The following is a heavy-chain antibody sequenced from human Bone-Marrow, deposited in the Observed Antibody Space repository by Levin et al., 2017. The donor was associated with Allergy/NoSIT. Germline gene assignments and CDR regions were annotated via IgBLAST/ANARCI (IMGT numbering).Heavy chain of an antibody. V-gene: IGHV3-23*01. CDR2: ISGSGGST. CDR3: AKGDIVVVVAANSRFDP. D-gene: IGHD2-15*01. Sequence: GESLKISCAASGFTFSSYAMSWVRQAPGKGLEWVSAISGSGGSTYYADSVKGRFTISRDNSKNTLYVQMNSLRAEDTAVYYCAKGDIVVVVAANSRFDPWGQGTLVIVSS. J-gene: IGHJ5*02. CDR1: GFTFSSYA.